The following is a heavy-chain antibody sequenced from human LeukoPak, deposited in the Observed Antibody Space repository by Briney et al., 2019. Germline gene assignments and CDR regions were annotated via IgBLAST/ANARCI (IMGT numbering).Heavy chain of an antibody. V-gene: IGHV3-30*02. CDR2: IRNVGSNK. CDR3: ARDQRYCSGGSCYPDWFDP. CDR1: GFPLSTYA. D-gene: IGHD2-15*01. Sequence: GGPLRLSCAASGFPLSTYAMHWFRQAPGKGLEGVPFIRNVGSNKYYADSVKGRFTISRDNSKNTLYLQMSSLKPDDTAVYYCARDQRYCSGGSCYPDWFDPWGQGTLVTVSS. J-gene: IGHJ5*02.